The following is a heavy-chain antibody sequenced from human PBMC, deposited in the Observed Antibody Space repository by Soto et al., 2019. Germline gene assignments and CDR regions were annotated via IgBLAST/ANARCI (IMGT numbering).Heavy chain of an antibody. D-gene: IGHD6-13*01. Sequence: SVKVSCKASRDTFISYAISWVRQSPGQGLEWMGGIIPIFGTANYAQKFQGRVTITADNSTSTAYMELGSLRSEDTAVYYCASPTSIAAAGTSWFDPWGQGTLVTVSS. CDR1: RDTFISYA. V-gene: IGHV1-69*06. CDR3: ASPTSIAAAGTSWFDP. CDR2: IIPIFGTA. J-gene: IGHJ5*02.